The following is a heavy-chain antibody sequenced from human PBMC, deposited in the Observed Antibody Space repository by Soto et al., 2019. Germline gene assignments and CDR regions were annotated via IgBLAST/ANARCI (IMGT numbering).Heavy chain of an antibody. Sequence: SVKVSCKASGGTFSSYAISWVRQAPGQGLEWMGGIIPIFGTANYAQKFQGRVTITADESTSTVYMELSSLRSEDTAVYYCARDRQDSSSSLVYWGQGTLVTGSS. D-gene: IGHD6-6*01. CDR1: GGTFSSYA. CDR3: ARDRQDSSSSLVY. V-gene: IGHV1-69*13. CDR2: IIPIFGTA. J-gene: IGHJ4*02.